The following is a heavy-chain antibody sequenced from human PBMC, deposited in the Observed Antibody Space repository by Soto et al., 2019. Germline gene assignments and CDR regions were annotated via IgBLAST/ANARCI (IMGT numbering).Heavy chain of an antibody. J-gene: IGHJ6*02. CDR3: ARVNAGYSSSWYEIFDYYYYGMDV. D-gene: IGHD6-13*01. V-gene: IGHV1-8*01. CDR1: GYTFTSCD. CDR2: MNPNSGNT. Sequence: ASVEGSCKASGYTFTSCDINWVRQATGEGPEWMGWMNPNSGNTGYAQKFQGRVTMTRNTSISTAYMELSSLRSEDTAVYYCARVNAGYSSSWYEIFDYYYYGMDVWGQGTTVTVSS.